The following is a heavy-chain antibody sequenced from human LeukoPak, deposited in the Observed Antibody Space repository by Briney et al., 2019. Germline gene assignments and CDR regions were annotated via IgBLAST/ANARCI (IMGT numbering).Heavy chain of an antibody. V-gene: IGHV4-4*07. J-gene: IGHJ5*02. D-gene: IGHD2-8*01. CDR2: IYSSGSN. Sequence: SETLSLTCTVSGGSISGYFWTWIRQPAGKGLEWIGRIYSSGSNNYNPSLKSRVTMSLDTSKNHFSLNLTSVTAADTAVYYCARENYCTNGVCWAFDPWGQGTLVTVSS. CDR3: ARENYCTNGVCWAFDP. CDR1: GGSISGYF.